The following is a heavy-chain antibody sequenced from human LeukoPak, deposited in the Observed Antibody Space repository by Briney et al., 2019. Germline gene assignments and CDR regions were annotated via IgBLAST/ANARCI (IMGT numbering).Heavy chain of an antibody. J-gene: IGHJ6*04. D-gene: IGHD3-10*01. Sequence: GESLKISCKGSGYSFTSYWIGWVRQMPGKGLEWMGIIYPGDSDTRYSPSFQGQVTISADKSISTAYLQWSSLKASDTAMYYCARRPTLNYYGSGSHYYYYGMDVWGKGTTVTVSS. CDR2: IYPGDSDT. CDR3: ARRPTLNYYGSGSHYYYYGMDV. CDR1: GYSFTSYW. V-gene: IGHV5-51*01.